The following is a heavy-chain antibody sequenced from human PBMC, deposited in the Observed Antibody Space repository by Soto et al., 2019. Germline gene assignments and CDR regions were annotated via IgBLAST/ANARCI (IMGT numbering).Heavy chain of an antibody. J-gene: IGHJ4*02. CDR3: ARDPSAYYFDY. V-gene: IGHV4-61*01. Sequence: SETLSLTCTVSGGSVSSGNYYWSWIRQPPGKGLEWIGYRDSSGGTIYNPSLKRRVTISVDTSKNQFSLKLSSVTAADTAVYYCARDPSAYYFDYWGKGTQVTVSS. CDR1: GGSVSSGNYY. CDR2: RDSSGGT.